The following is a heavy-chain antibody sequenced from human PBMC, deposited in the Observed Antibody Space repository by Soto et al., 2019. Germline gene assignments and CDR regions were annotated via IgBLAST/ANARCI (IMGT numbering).Heavy chain of an antibody. Sequence: EVQLVESGGGLVQPGRSLRLSSAASGFTFDDYAMQWVRQAPGKGLEWVSGISWNSGIIVYADSVKGRFTISRDNAKNSLYLQMNSLRPEDTALYYCARDQRYYDSSGSFDYWGQGTLVTVSS. V-gene: IGHV3-9*01. CDR3: ARDQRYYDSSGSFDY. CDR2: ISWNSGII. CDR1: GFTFDDYA. J-gene: IGHJ4*02. D-gene: IGHD3-22*01.